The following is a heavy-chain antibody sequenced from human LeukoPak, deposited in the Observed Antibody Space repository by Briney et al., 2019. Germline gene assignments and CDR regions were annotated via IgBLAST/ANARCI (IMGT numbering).Heavy chain of an antibody. CDR3: AKDLGRGDPPVAAPLGDYYYYGMDV. V-gene: IGHV3-30*18. D-gene: IGHD2-15*01. CDR2: ISYDGSNK. Sequence: GGSLRLSCAASGFTFSSYGMHWVRQAPGKGLEWVAVISYDGSNKYYADSVKGRFTISRDNSKNTLYLQMNSLRAEDTAVYYCAKDLGRGDPPVAAPLGDYYYYGMDVWGQGTTVTVSS. J-gene: IGHJ6*02. CDR1: GFTFSSYG.